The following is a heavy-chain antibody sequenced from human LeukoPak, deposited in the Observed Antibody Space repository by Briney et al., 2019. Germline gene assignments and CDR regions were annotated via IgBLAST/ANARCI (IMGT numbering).Heavy chain of an antibody. CDR2: IKQDGSEK. D-gene: IGHD3-10*01. Sequence: PGGSLRLSCAASGFTFSRYWMTWVRQAPGKGLEWVAYIKQDGSEKYYVDSVKGRFTISRDNARNSLFLQMNSLRAEDTALYYCARGSGSYFDYFYGMDVWGQGTTVTVSS. V-gene: IGHV3-7*04. CDR1: GFTFSRYW. J-gene: IGHJ6*02. CDR3: ARGSGSYFDYFYGMDV.